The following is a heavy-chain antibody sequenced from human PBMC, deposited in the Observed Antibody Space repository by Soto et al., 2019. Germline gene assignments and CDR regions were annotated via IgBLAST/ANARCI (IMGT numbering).Heavy chain of an antibody. CDR3: AKDLRTMVRGVGAYYFDN. CDR2: TSYDGSDK. D-gene: IGHD3-10*01. CDR1: GFTFNIYG. V-gene: IGHV3-30*18. J-gene: IGHJ4*02. Sequence: HVQLVESGGGVVQPGRSLRLSCGASGFTFNIYGMHWVRQAPGKGLEWVAVTSYDGSDKFYADSVKGRFTISRDNSKNTLYLEMNSLRTDATAFYYCAKDLRTMVRGVGAYYFDNCGQGTLVTVSS.